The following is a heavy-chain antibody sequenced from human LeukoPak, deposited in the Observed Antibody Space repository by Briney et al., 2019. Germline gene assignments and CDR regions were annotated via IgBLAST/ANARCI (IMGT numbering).Heavy chain of an antibody. J-gene: IGHJ4*02. CDR1: GFTFDDYG. CDR2: ISWNSGSI. CDR3: AKDIWGAVAGNIDY. D-gene: IGHD6-19*01. V-gene: IGHV3-9*01. Sequence: GGSLRLSCAASGFTFDDYGMSWVRQAPGKGLEWVSGISWNSGSIGYADSVKGRFTISRDNAKNSLYLQMNSLRAEDTALYYCAKDIWGAVAGNIDYWGQGTLVTVSS.